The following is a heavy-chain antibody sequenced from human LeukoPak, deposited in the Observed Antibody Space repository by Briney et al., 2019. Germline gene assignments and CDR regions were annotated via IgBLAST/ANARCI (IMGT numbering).Heavy chain of an antibody. J-gene: IGHJ1*01. CDR3: DRGGGLYCSSTSCSEGYFQH. Sequence: SETLSPTCTVSGGSISSGDYYWSWIRQPPGKGLEWIGYIYYSGSTYYNPSLKSRVTISVDTSKNQFSLKLSSVTAADTAVYYCDRGGGLYCSSTSCSEGYFQHWGQGTLVTVSS. D-gene: IGHD2-2*01. CDR1: GGSISSGDYY. CDR2: IYYSGST. V-gene: IGHV4-30-4*08.